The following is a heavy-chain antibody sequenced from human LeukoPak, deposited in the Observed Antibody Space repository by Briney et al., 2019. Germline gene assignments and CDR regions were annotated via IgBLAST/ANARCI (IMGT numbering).Heavy chain of an antibody. J-gene: IGHJ6*03. CDR2: ITSAGGYR. Sequence: GGSLRLSCEASGFSFSDYSMNWVRQAPGKGLAWVASITSAGGYRYYADSVEGRFTISRDNAKNSLFLQMNDLRAEDTAVYFCATSGGFILPGAASTGNWYMDVWGRGTTVTVSS. CDR3: ATSGGFILPGAASTGNWYMDV. D-gene: IGHD2-2*01. V-gene: IGHV3-21*01. CDR1: GFSFSDYS.